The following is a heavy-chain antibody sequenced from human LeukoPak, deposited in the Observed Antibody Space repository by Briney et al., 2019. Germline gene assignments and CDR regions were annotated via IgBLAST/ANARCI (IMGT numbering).Heavy chain of an antibody. Sequence: AGGSLRLSCEASGFSFGLYWMSWVRQAPGKGLEWVANINQDGDGKSYVDSVKGRFTVSRDNAKNLLWLHMSRLRAEDMAVYYCARVFGSIETYYFANWGQGALVTVSS. CDR1: GFSFGLYW. CDR2: INQDGDGK. V-gene: IGHV3-7*01. CDR3: ARVFGSIETYYFAN. D-gene: IGHD3-16*01. J-gene: IGHJ4*02.